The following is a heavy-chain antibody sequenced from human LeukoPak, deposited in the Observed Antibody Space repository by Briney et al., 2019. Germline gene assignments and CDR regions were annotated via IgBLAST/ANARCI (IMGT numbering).Heavy chain of an antibody. CDR1: GFTVSSNY. CDR2: IYSGGST. D-gene: IGHD3-10*01. CDR3: ARVKSGSRLWFGELLTQYGMDV. V-gene: IGHV3-66*01. J-gene: IGHJ6*02. Sequence: GGSLRLSCAASGFTVSSNYMSWVRQAPGKGLEWVSVIYSGGSTYYADSVKGRFTISRDNSKNTLYLQMNSLRAEDTAVYYCARVKSGSRLWFGELLTQYGMDVWGQGTTVTVSS.